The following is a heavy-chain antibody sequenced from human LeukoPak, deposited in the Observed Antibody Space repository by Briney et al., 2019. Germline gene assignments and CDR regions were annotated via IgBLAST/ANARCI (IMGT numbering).Heavy chain of an antibody. CDR2: INHSGST. V-gene: IGHV4-34*01. CDR3: ARGSYYYDSSGYYYPHPGYFDY. J-gene: IGHJ4*02. Sequence: SETLSLTCAVYGGSFSGYYWSWIRQPPGKGLEWIGEINHSGSTNYNPSLKSRVTISVGTSKNQFSLKLSSVTAADTAVYYCARGSYYYDSSGYYYPHPGYFDYWGQGTLVTVSS. D-gene: IGHD3-22*01. CDR1: GGSFSGYY.